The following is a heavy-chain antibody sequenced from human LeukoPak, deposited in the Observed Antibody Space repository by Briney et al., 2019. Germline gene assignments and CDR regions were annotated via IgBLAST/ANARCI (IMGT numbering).Heavy chain of an antibody. J-gene: IGHJ2*01. CDR1: GFTFSSYD. CDR3: ARVQGLDFRWYFDL. V-gene: IGHV3-13*01. CDR2: ICTAGDT. Sequence: PGGSLPLSCAASGFTFSSYDMHWVRQATGKGLEWVSGICTAGDTYYTASVKGRVTISRENAKNSLYLQMNSLRAGDTAVYYCARVQGLDFRWYFDLWGRGTLVTVSS.